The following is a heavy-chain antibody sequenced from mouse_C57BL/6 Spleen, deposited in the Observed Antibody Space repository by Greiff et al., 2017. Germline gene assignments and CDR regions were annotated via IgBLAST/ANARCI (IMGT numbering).Heavy chain of an antibody. Sequence: QVQLQQPGAELVRPGSSVKLSCKASGYTFTSYWMHWVKQRPIQGLEWIGNIDPSDSETHYTQKFKDKATLTVDKSSSTAYMQLSSLTSEYSAVDYGARGVYWYFDVWGTGTTVTVSS. J-gene: IGHJ1*03. CDR3: ARGVYWYFDV. CDR1: GYTFTSYW. CDR2: IDPSDSET. V-gene: IGHV1-52*01.